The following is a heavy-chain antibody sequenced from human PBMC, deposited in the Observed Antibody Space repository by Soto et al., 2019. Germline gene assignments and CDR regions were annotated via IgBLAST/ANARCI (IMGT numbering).Heavy chain of an antibody. CDR2: ISFDGGDE. Sequence: QVQLVESGGGVGQPGRSLRLSCAASGFDFSKHAMHWVRQPPGKAPEWLATISFDGGDEFYADSVKGHFTISRDNSKSTLSLHMNSLRAEDTAVYYCVKFCGGDCYNYWGQGTLVTVSS. CDR1: GFDFSKHA. V-gene: IGHV3-30-3*02. J-gene: IGHJ4*02. D-gene: IGHD2-21*02. CDR3: VKFCGGDCYNY.